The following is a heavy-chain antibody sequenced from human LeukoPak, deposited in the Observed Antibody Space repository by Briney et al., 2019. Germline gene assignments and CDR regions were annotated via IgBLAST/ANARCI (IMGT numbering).Heavy chain of an antibody. V-gene: IGHV4-39*01. Sequence: PSETLSLTCTVSGGSISSSYYYWAWIRQPPGKGLEWIGNIYYSGSTYYNPSLMSRVTISVDTSKNQFSLRLSSVTAADTAVYFCARRTYSGTYYFDSWGQGTLVTVSS. CDR3: ARRTYSGTYYFDS. D-gene: IGHD1-26*01. CDR1: GGSISSSYYY. CDR2: IYYSGST. J-gene: IGHJ4*02.